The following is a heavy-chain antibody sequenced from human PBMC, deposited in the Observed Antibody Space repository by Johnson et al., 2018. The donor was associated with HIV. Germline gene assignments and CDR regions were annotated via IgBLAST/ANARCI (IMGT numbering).Heavy chain of an antibody. CDR1: GFTFSSYG. V-gene: IGHV3-33*05. Sequence: QVQLVESGGGVVQPGRSLRLSCTASGFTFSSYGIHWVRQAPGKGLEWVAVISFDGRDKDYADSVKGRFTISRDNSKNTLYLQMNSLKAEDTAVYYCAKDQASSLNAFDIWGQGTMVTVSS. J-gene: IGHJ3*02. D-gene: IGHD2-2*01. CDR3: AKDQASSLNAFDI. CDR2: ISFDGRDK.